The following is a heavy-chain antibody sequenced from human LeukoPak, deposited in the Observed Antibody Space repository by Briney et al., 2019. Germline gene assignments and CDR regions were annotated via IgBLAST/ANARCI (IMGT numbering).Heavy chain of an antibody. V-gene: IGHV1-18*01. CDR1: GYTFTSYD. J-gene: IGHJ3*02. CDR3: ARITYYYDSSGSYAFDI. Sequence: ASVKVSCKASGYTFTSYDINWVRQAPGQGLEWMGWISAYNGNTNYAQKLQGRVTMTTDTSTSTAYMELRSLRSDDTAVYYCARITYYYDSSGSYAFDIWGQGTMVTVSS. D-gene: IGHD3-22*01. CDR2: ISAYNGNT.